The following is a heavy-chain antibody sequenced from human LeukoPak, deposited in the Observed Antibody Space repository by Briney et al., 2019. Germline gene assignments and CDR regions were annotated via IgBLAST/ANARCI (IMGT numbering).Heavy chain of an antibody. CDR1: GCTFSSYG. D-gene: IGHD6-19*01. CDR3: AKDHIAVAGTTQQF. J-gene: IGHJ4*02. V-gene: IGHV3-30*18. CDR2: ISYDGSNK. Sequence: PGGSLRLSCAASGCTFSSYGMHWVRQAPGKGLEWVAVISYDGSNKYYADSVKGRFTISRDNSKNTLYLQMNSLRAEDTAVYYCAKDHIAVAGTTQQFWGQGTLVTVSS.